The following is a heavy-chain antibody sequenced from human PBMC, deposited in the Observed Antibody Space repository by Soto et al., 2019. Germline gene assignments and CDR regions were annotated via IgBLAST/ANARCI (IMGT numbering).Heavy chain of an antibody. D-gene: IGHD3-22*01. J-gene: IGHJ4*02. CDR1: GYSFTSYW. CDR2: IYPGDSDT. CDR3: ARHYFHNTHDSSGYSLAV. Sequence: PGESLKISCKGSGYSFTSYWIGWVRQMPGKGLEWMGIIYPGDSDTRYSPSFQGQVTISADKSISTAYLQWSSLKASDTAMYYCARHYFHNTHDSSGYSLAVWGQGTLVTVSS. V-gene: IGHV5-51*01.